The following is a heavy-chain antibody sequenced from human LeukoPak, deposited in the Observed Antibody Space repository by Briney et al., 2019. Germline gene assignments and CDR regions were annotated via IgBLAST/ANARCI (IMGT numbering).Heavy chain of an antibody. Sequence: SETLSLTCTVSGVSISSYYWSWIRQPPGKGLELIGYIYYSGSTNYNPSLKSRVTISVDTSKTHLSLKLSSVTAADTAVYYCARFSVAAAGTGWFDPWGQGTLVTVSA. CDR1: GVSISSYY. V-gene: IGHV4-59*01. CDR2: IYYSGST. CDR3: ARFSVAAAGTGWFDP. D-gene: IGHD6-13*01. J-gene: IGHJ5*02.